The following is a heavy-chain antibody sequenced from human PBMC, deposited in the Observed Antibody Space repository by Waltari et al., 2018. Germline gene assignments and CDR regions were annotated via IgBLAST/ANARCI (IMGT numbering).Heavy chain of an antibody. D-gene: IGHD4-17*01. Sequence: QVHLVQSGAEVKKPGASVKVSCKASGYTFTGYSIQWVRRAPGQGLEWMGRINPNNDDTNYAQKFQGRVTLTRDTSINTAYMELSSLKSDDTAVYYCARDLGSDYGNRDYWGQGTLVTVPS. CDR3: ARDLGSDYGNRDY. CDR2: INPNNDDT. J-gene: IGHJ4*02. CDR1: GYTFTGYS. V-gene: IGHV1-2*06.